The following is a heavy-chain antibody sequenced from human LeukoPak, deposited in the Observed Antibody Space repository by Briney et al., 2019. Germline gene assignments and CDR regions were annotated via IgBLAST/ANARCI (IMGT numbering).Heavy chain of an antibody. CDR1: GGSISSYY. Sequence: SETLSLTCTVSGGSISSYYWSWIRQPAGKGLEWIGRIYTSGSTNYNPSLKSRVTMSVDTSKNQFSLKLSSVTAADTAFYYCARDSNRYGSGSYFLLDYWGQGILVTVSS. D-gene: IGHD3-10*01. V-gene: IGHV4-4*07. J-gene: IGHJ4*02. CDR3: ARDSNRYGSGSYFLLDY. CDR2: IYTSGST.